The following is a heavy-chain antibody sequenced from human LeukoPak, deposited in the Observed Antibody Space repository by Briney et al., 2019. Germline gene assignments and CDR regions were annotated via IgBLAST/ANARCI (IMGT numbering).Heavy chain of an antibody. CDR2: INHSGST. CDR3: ARGPRTVTTGFDY. Sequence: SETLSLTCAVYGGSFSGYYWSWIRQPPGKGLEWIGEINHSGSTNYNPSLKSRVTISVDTSKNQSSLKLSSVTAADTAVYYCARGPRTVTTGFDYWGQGTLVTVSS. J-gene: IGHJ4*02. D-gene: IGHD4-17*01. CDR1: GGSFSGYY. V-gene: IGHV4-34*01.